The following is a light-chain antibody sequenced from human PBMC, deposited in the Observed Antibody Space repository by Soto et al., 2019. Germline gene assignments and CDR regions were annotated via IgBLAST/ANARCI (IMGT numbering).Light chain of an antibody. J-gene: IGKJ1*01. CDR3: QQYSIWRT. CDR1: ESVSTN. Sequence: EIEMTQSPATLSLAPWERVTLSCRASESVSTNLAWYQQKAGQAPRLLIYGASSLASGIPSRFSGSGSGTEITLTISGLQYEDFAVYYCQQYSIWRTFGQGTKVDIK. V-gene: IGKV3-15*01. CDR2: GAS.